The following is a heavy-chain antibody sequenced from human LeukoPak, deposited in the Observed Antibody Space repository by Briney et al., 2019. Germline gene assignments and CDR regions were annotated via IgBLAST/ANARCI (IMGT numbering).Heavy chain of an antibody. J-gene: IGHJ4*02. CDR1: GGSFSGYY. Sequence: SETLSLTCAVYGGSFSGYYWSWIRQPPGKGLEWIGEINHSGSTNYNSSLKSRVTISVDTSKNQFSLKLSSVTAADTAVYYCARGRFYYDSSDEFDYWGQGTLVTVSS. CDR2: INHSGST. CDR3: ARGRFYYDSSDEFDY. V-gene: IGHV4-34*01. D-gene: IGHD3-22*01.